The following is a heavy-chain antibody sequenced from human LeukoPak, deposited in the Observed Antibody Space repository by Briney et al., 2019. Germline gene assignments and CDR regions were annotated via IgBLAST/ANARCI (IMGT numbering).Heavy chain of an antibody. V-gene: IGHV3-30*02. CDR3: AKGDVVPAAIFAFDI. D-gene: IGHD2-2*01. CDR1: GFTFSSYG. J-gene: IGHJ3*02. Sequence: GGSLRLSCAASGFTFSSYGMHWVRQAPGKGLEGGAFIRYDGSNKYYADSVKGRFTISRDNSKNTLYLQMNSLRAEDTAVYYCAKGDVVPAAIFAFDIWGQGTMVTVSS. CDR2: IRYDGSNK.